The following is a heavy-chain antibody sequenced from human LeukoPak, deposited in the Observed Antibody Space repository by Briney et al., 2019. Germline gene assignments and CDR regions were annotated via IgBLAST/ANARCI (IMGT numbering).Heavy chain of an antibody. D-gene: IGHD1-26*01. CDR2: IHYSARI. J-gene: IGHJ5*02. CDR3: TREVRSAWASFDP. V-gene: IGHV4-38-2*02. Sequence: SETLSLTCTVSGYSISSGYYWGWIRQPPGKGLEWIGSIHYSARIYYNPSLKSRLTISPDTSKNQFSLKLTSVTAADTAVYYCTREVRSAWASFDPWGQGTLVIVSS. CDR1: GYSISSGYY.